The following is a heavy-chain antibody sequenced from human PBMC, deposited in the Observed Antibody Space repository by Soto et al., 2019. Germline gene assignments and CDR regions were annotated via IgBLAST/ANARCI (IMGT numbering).Heavy chain of an antibody. Sequence: EGQLVESGGGLVKPGGSLRLSCAGSGFAFQTYTMEWLRQPPGKGLEWVSSITISGNYIYYADSVKGRFTISRDNGRNSVYLQMNSLRAEDTAVYYCAKVGVLRTNFRWFDLWGQGTLVTVSS. CDR2: ITISGNYI. D-gene: IGHD2-8*01. V-gene: IGHV3-21*01. CDR1: GFAFQTYT. CDR3: AKVGVLRTNFRWFDL. J-gene: IGHJ5*02.